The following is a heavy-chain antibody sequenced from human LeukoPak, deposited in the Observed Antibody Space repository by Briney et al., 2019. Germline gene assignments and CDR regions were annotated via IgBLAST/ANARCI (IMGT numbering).Heavy chain of an antibody. Sequence: GGSLRLSCAASGFTFSSYWMRWVRQAPGKGLEWLANIKQDGSEKYYVDSVKGRFTISRDNAKNSLYLQMNSLRAEDTGVYYCARDRDIVVVPAAERGAFDLWGRGTLVTVSS. V-gene: IGHV3-7*03. CDR3: ARDRDIVVVPAAERGAFDL. CDR2: IKQDGSEK. CDR1: GFTFSSYW. D-gene: IGHD2-2*01. J-gene: IGHJ2*01.